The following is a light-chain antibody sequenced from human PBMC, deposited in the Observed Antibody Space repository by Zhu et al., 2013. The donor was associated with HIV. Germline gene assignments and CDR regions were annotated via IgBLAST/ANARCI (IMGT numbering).Light chain of an antibody. J-gene: IGKJ4*01. CDR3: QQGHSFPVT. CDR1: HDISSS. CDR2: SAS. Sequence: DIQMTQSPSYVSASIGDTVTITCRASHDISSSLAWYQKKPGRAPKLLIHSASNLQTGIASRFSGSGSVTDFSLTITGLQSEDFASYFCQQGHSFPVTFGGGTTVEVK. V-gene: IGKV1-12*01.